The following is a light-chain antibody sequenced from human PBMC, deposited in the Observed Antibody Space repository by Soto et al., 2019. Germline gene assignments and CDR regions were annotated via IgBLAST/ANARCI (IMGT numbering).Light chain of an antibody. Sequence: QSVLTQPASVSGSPGQSITISCTGTSSDIGIYNYVSWYQQHPGKAPKLMIYDVSNRPSGVSNRFSGSKSGNTASLTISGLQAEDEADYYCSSYTSSGTVVFGGGTKVTVL. CDR1: SSDIGIYNY. CDR3: SSYTSSGTVV. J-gene: IGLJ2*01. V-gene: IGLV2-14*01. CDR2: DVS.